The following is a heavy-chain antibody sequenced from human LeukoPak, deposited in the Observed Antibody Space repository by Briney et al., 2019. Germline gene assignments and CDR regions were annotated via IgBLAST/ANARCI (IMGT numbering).Heavy chain of an antibody. Sequence: SETLSLTCTVSGGSISSSSYYWGWIRQLPGKGLEWIGSIYYSGSTYYNPSLKSRVTISVDTSKNRFSLKLSSVTAADTAVYYCARLLLEYYFDYWGQGTLVTVSS. CDR1: GGSISSSSYY. CDR2: IYYSGST. D-gene: IGHD2-21*01. CDR3: ARLLLEYYFDY. V-gene: IGHV4-39*01. J-gene: IGHJ4*02.